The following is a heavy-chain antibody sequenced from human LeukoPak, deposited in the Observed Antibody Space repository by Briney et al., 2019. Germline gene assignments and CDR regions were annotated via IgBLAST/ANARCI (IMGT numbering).Heavy chain of an antibody. D-gene: IGHD5-18*01. J-gene: IGHJ4*02. V-gene: IGHV4-39*01. CDR3: ATTAGGYGYGYLDS. CDR1: GGSVSRGSYY. CDR2: VYVGGAT. Sequence: PSETLSLTCTVSGGSVSRGSYYWAWIRQPPGKELEWLGVVYVGGATDYNPSLWGRATISVDTIDHKFSLQLRSLTAADTAVYYCATTAGGYGYGYLDSWGQGTLVSVSP.